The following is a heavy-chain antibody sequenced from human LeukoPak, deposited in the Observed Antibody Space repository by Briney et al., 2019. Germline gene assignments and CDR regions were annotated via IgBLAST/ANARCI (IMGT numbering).Heavy chain of an antibody. J-gene: IGHJ6*03. V-gene: IGHV1-69*06. Sequence: SVKVSCKASGGTFSSYAISWVRQAPGQGLEWMGGIIPIFGTANYAQKFQGRVTITADKSTSTAYMELSSLRSEDTAVYYCARSRGSYHYYYYYMDVWGKGTTVTVSS. D-gene: IGHD1-26*01. CDR2: IIPIFGTA. CDR3: ARSRGSYHYYYYYMDV. CDR1: GGTFSSYA.